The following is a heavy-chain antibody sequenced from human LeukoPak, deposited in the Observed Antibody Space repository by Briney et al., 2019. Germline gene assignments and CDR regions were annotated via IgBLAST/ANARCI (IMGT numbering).Heavy chain of an antibody. D-gene: IGHD3-3*01. J-gene: IGHJ4*02. CDR3: ARGETITIFGVVIRPFDY. V-gene: IGHV1-18*01. CDR1: GYTFTSYG. CDR2: ISAYNGNT. Sequence: ASVKVSCKASGYTFTSYGISWVRQAPGQGLEWMGWISAYNGNTNYAQKLQGRVTMTTDTSTSTAYIELRSLRSDDTAVYYCARGETITIFGVVIRPFDYWGQGTLVTVSS.